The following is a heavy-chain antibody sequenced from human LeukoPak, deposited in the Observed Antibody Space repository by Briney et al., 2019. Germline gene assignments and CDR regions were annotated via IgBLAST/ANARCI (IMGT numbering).Heavy chain of an antibody. D-gene: IGHD3-10*01. CDR3: ARVRGVPRVY. CDR2: IRNKANSYTT. Sequence: GGSLRLSCAASGFTFSDYYMDWVRQAPGKGLEWVGRIRNKANSYTTEYAASVKGRFSIPRDDSKNSLYMHMNSLKTEDTAVYYFARVRGVPRVYWGQGKLVTVSS. V-gene: IGHV3-72*01. CDR1: GFTFSDYY. J-gene: IGHJ4*02.